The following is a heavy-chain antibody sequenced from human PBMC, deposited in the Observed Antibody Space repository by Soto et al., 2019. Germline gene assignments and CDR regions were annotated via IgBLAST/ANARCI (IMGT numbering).Heavy chain of an antibody. CDR3: ARDHRGYNWNVVGIDV. Sequence: ASVKVSCKASGYTFTSYGISWVRQAPGQGLEWMGWISAYNGNTNYAQKLQGRVTMTTDTSTSTACMELRSLRSDDTAVYYCARDHRGYNWNVVGIDVWGQGTTVTAP. J-gene: IGHJ6*02. CDR1: GYTFTSYG. CDR2: ISAYNGNT. D-gene: IGHD1-20*01. V-gene: IGHV1-18*04.